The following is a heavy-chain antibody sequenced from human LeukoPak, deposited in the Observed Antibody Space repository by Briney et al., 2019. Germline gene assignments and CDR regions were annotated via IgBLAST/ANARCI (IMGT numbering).Heavy chain of an antibody. J-gene: IGHJ4*02. CDR3: ATQRPRDGYASH. Sequence: SETLSLTCAVYGGSFSGYYWSWIRQPPGKGLEWIGEINHSGSTNYNPSLKSRVTISVDTSKNQFSLKLSSVTAADTAVYYCATQRPRDGYASHWGQGTLVTVSS. CDR2: INHSGST. D-gene: IGHD5-24*01. CDR1: GGSFSGYY. V-gene: IGHV4-34*01.